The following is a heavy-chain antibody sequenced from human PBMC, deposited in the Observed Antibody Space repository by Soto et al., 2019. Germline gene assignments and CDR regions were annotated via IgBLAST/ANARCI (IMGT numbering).Heavy chain of an antibody. D-gene: IGHD3-10*01. J-gene: IGHJ4*02. Sequence: GGSLRLSCAASGFTFSNAWMSWVRQAPGKGLEWVGRIKSKTDGGTTDYAAPVKGRFTISRDDSKNTLYPQMNSLKTEDTAVYYCTTANGSGSYTPRPDYWGQGTLVTVSS. V-gene: IGHV3-15*01. CDR2: IKSKTDGGTT. CDR3: TTANGSGSYTPRPDY. CDR1: GFTFSNAW.